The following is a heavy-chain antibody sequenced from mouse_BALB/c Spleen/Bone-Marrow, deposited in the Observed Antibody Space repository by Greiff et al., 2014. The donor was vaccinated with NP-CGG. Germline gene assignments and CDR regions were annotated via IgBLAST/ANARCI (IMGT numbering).Heavy chain of an antibody. D-gene: IGHD1-1*01. CDR1: GYTFTSYW. J-gene: IGHJ4*01. V-gene: IGHV1-5*01. CDR2: IYPGNSDT. Sequence: EVNLVESGTVLARPGASVKMSCKASGYTFTSYWMHWVKQRPGQGLEWIGAIYPGNSDTSYSQKFKGKAKLTAVTSTSTAYMDLSSLTNEDSEVYYCTRGITTVVATRAMDYWGQGTSVTVSS. CDR3: TRGITTVVATRAMDY.